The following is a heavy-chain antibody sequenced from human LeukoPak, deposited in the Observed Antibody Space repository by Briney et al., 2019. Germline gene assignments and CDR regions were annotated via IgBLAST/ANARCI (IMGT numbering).Heavy chain of an antibody. CDR3: ARGLRSSEAFDI. D-gene: IGHD6-25*01. CDR2: MYPNSGNT. V-gene: IGHV1-8*01. J-gene: IGHJ3*02. Sequence: GASVKVSCKASGYTFTSYDINWVRQATGQGLEWMGWMYPNSGNTGYAQKFQGRVTMTRNTSISTAYMELSSLRSEDTAVYYCARGLRSSEAFDIWGQGTMVTVSS. CDR1: GYTFTSYD.